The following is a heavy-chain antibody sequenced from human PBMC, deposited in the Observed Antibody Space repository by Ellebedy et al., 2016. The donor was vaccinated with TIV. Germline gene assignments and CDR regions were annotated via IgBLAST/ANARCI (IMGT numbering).Heavy chain of an antibody. CDR1: GGSMKNYY. D-gene: IGHD6-13*01. CDR3: ARGRQQLATRFDY. J-gene: IGHJ4*02. Sequence: MPSETLSLTCTVSGGSMKNYYWTWIRQPPGKGLEWLGQIFYSGSTNYNPSLKSRVTISGDTSKNQFSLKVSSVTAADTAVYYCARGRQQLATRFDYWGQGTLVTVSS. V-gene: IGHV4-59*12. CDR2: IFYSGST.